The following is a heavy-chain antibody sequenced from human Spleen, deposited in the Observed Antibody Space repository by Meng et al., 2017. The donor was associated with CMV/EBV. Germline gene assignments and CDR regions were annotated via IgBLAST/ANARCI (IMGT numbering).Heavy chain of an antibody. CDR1: GGSVSSGNNY. D-gene: IGHD2-2*02. V-gene: IGHV4-30-4*01. CDR3: ARVNGDCFSTICYKGWFDP. CDR2: IYYSGRT. J-gene: IGHJ5*02. Sequence: QVQRQESGPGLVKASPTLSPTCTVSGGSVSSGNNYWIWIRQPPGKGLEWIGYIYYSGRTYYNPSLESRVTMSVDTSKNQFSLNLNSVTAADTAVYYCARVNGDCFSTICYKGWFDPWGQGTLVTVSS.